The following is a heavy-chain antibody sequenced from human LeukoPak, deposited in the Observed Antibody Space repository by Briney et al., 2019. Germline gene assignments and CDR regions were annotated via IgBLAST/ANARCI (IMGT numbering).Heavy chain of an antibody. CDR3: ARGGRYCSGGRCYYYGMDV. D-gene: IGHD2-15*01. J-gene: IGHJ6*02. CDR2: IIPVFGTP. CDR1: GGTFSSYA. Sequence: SVKVSCKASGGTFSSYAMSWVRQAPGQGLEWMGGIIPVFGTPNYAQEFQGRVRITADESTSTAYMELSSLRSEDTAVYYCARGGRYCSGGRCYYYGMDVWGQETTVTVSS. V-gene: IGHV1-69*13.